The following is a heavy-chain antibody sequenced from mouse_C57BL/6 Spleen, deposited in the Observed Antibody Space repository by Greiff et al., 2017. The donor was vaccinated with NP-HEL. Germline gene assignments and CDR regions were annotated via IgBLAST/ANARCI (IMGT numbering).Heavy chain of an antibody. D-gene: IGHD2-4*01. CDR3: ARSLYYDYGGFWY. CDR2: INPGSGGT. J-gene: IGHJ3*01. V-gene: IGHV1-54*01. CDR1: GYAFTNYL. Sequence: VQLQQSGAELVRPGTSVKVSCKASGYAFTNYLIEWVKQRPGQGLEWIGVINPGSGGTNYNEKFKGKATLTADKSSSTAYMQLSSLISEDSAVYFCARSLYYDYGGFWYWGQGTLVTVSA.